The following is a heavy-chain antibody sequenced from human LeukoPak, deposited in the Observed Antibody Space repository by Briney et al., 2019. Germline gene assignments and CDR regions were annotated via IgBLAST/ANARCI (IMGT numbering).Heavy chain of an antibody. CDR2: IRHGDGRT. CDR3: ARKSASGNYPLDY. CDR1: GFNFNTYT. J-gene: IGHJ4*02. Sequence: GESLRLSCDASGFNFNTYTMYWVRQAPGQGLEWVSGIRHGDGRTYYADSVRGRFTISRDNGRNTVFLQMSSLRAEDTALYYCARKSASGNYPLDYWGQGTLVTVSS. V-gene: IGHV3-23*01. D-gene: IGHD3-10*01.